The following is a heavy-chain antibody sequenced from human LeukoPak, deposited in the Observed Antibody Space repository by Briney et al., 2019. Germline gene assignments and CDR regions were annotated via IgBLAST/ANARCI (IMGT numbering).Heavy chain of an antibody. V-gene: IGHV3-30-3*01. CDR3: ARGRSLRGAFDI. D-gene: IGHD3-10*01. CDR2: ISYDGSNK. CDR1: GFTFSSYA. Sequence: GGSLRLSCAASGFTFSSYAMHWVRQAPGKGLEWVAVISYDGSNKYYADSVKGRFTISRDNSKNTLYLQMNSLRAEDTAVYYCARGRSLRGAFDIWGQGTMVTVSS. J-gene: IGHJ3*02.